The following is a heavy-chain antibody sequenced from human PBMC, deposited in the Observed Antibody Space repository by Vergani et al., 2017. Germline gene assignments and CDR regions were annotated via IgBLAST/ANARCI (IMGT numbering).Heavy chain of an antibody. CDR2: IDPSDSYT. CDR1: GYSFTSYW. V-gene: IGHV5-10-1*01. Sequence: EVQLVQSGAEVKKPGESLSISCKGSGYSFTSYWISCVRQMPGKGLEWMGRIDPSDSYTNYSPSFQGHVTISADKSISTAYLQWSSLKASDTAMYYCARQVAVAGKWWGPYYYYGMDVWGQXP. J-gene: IGHJ6*02. D-gene: IGHD6-19*01. CDR3: ARQVAVAGKWWGPYYYYGMDV.